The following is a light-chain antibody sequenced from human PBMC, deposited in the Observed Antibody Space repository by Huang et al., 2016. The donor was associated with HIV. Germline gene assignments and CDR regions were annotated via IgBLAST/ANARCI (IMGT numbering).Light chain of an antibody. CDR2: AAS. J-gene: IGKJ1*01. CDR1: QSVGRN. CDR3: QQHNIWPRT. Sequence: EIVMTQSPATLSVSPGERATLSCRASQSVGRNLAWYQQRRGQDPRLLIYAASTRASGTPARLSGSGSGTEFTLTVSSLQSEDFAVYYCQQHNIWPRTFGQGTRV. V-gene: IGKV3-15*01.